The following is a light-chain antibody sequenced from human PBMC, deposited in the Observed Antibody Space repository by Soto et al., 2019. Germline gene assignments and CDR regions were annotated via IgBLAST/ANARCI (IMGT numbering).Light chain of an antibody. V-gene: IGKV3-20*01. J-gene: IGKJ4*01. CDR1: QSVSSIY. Sequence: EVLLTQPPTTLSLSPGERATLSCRASQSVSSIYLAWYQQKPGQAPRLLIYGASSRATGIPDRFSGSGSGTDFTLTISRLEPEDFAVYYWQQYGSSFGGGTK. CDR3: QQYGSS. CDR2: GAS.